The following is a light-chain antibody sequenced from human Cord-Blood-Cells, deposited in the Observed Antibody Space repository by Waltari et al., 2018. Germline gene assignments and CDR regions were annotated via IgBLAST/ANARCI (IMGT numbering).Light chain of an antibody. CDR2: LGS. CDR1: QSLLHSNGYNY. Sequence: DLVMTQSPLSLPVTPGEPASISCRSSQSLLHSNGYNYWDWYLQKPGQSPQLLIYLGSNRASGVPDRFSGSGSGTDFTLKISRVEAEDVGVYYCRQALQTLTFGGGTKVEIK. V-gene: IGKV2-28*01. J-gene: IGKJ4*01. CDR3: RQALQTLT.